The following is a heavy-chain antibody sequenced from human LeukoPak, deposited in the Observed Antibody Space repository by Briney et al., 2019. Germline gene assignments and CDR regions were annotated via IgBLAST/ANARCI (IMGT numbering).Heavy chain of an antibody. D-gene: IGHD1-26*01. CDR2: ISYDGSNK. CDR1: GFTFSSYA. Sequence: GGSLRLSCAASGFTFSSYAMHWVRQAPGKGLEWVAVISYDGSNKYYADSVKGRSTISRDNSKNTLYLQMNSLRAEDTAVYYCARDSGPGALLPYYFDYWGQGTLVTVSS. CDR3: ARDSGPGALLPYYFDY. V-gene: IGHV3-30-3*01. J-gene: IGHJ4*02.